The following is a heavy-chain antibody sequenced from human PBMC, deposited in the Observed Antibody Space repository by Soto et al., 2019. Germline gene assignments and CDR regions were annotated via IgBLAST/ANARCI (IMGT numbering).Heavy chain of an antibody. J-gene: IGHJ6*02. V-gene: IGHV3-30*18. Sequence: QVQLEESGGGVVQPGRSLRLSCAASGFTFSSYGMHWVRQAPGKGLEWVAVISYDGSNKYYADSVKGRFTISRDNSKNTLYLQMNSLRAEDTAVYYCAKDLGYCTNGVCYTGCMDVWGQGTTVTVSS. D-gene: IGHD2-8*01. CDR1: GFTFSSYG. CDR2: ISYDGSNK. CDR3: AKDLGYCTNGVCYTGCMDV.